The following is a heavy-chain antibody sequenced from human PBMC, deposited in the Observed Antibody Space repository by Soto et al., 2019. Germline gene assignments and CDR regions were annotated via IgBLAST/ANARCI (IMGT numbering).Heavy chain of an antibody. CDR3: ARSGIAAAGEFDY. Sequence: PGGSLRLSCAASGFTFCSYGMHWVRQAPGKGLEWVAVIWYDGSNKYYADSVKGRFTISRDNSKNTLYLQMNSLRAEDTAVYYCARSGIAAAGEFDYWGQGTLVTVSS. CDR2: IWYDGSNK. D-gene: IGHD6-13*01. V-gene: IGHV3-33*01. J-gene: IGHJ4*02. CDR1: GFTFCSYG.